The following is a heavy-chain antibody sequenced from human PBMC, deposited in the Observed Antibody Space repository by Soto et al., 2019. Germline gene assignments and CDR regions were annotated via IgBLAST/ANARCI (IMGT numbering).Heavy chain of an antibody. V-gene: IGHV3-23*01. Sequence: PAGSLILSCTASGFNFSSYAMGWVRQAAGKGLEWVSAISGSGGSTYYADSVNGRFTISRDNSKNTLYLQMNSLRAEDTAVYYCAKERFKVTTVTKAQFDYWGQGTLVTVSS. CDR2: ISGSGGST. J-gene: IGHJ4*02. CDR3: AKERFKVTTVTKAQFDY. D-gene: IGHD4-17*01. CDR1: GFNFSSYA.